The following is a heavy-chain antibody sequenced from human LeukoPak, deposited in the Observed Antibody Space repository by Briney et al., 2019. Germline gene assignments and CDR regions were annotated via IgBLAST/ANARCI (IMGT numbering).Heavy chain of an antibody. CDR3: ARGYSYGGY. J-gene: IGHJ4*02. CDR1: GFTFSSYW. Sequence: PGGXLRLSCAASGFTFSSYWMHWVRQAPGKGLVCVSRINSDRSSTSSADSVKGRFTLSIDNAKNTLYLQMNSLRAEDTAVYYCARGYSYGGYWGQGTLVTVSS. D-gene: IGHD5-18*01. CDR2: INSDRSST. V-gene: IGHV3-74*01.